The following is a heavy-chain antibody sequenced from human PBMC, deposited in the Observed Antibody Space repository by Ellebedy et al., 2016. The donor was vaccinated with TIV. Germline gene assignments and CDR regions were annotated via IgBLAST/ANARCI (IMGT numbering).Heavy chain of an antibody. Sequence: PGGSLRLSCAVSGFIVSGDYMSWVRQAPGKGLEWVSTLYTSGRTTYADSVQGRFTISRDNSYNTLYLQMNSLTVEDTAVYYCARHDWFDPWGQGTLVTVSS. CDR2: LYTSGRT. J-gene: IGHJ5*02. V-gene: IGHV3-66*04. CDR1: GFIVSGDY. CDR3: ARHDWFDP.